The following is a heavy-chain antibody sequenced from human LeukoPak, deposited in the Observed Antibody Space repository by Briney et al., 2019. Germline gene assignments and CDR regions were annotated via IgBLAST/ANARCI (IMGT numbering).Heavy chain of an antibody. Sequence: SETLSLTCTVSGGSISSYYWSWIRQPAGKGLEWIGRIYTSGSTNYNPSLKSRVTMSVDTSKNQFSLKLSSVTAADTAVYYCARDLYCSSTGCYWPETYNWFDPWGQGTLVTVSS. CDR1: GGSISSYY. D-gene: IGHD2-2*01. V-gene: IGHV4-4*07. CDR3: ARDLYCSSTGCYWPETYNWFDP. CDR2: IYTSGST. J-gene: IGHJ5*02.